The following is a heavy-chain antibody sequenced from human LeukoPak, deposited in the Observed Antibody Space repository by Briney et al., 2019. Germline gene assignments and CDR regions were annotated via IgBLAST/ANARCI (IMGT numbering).Heavy chain of an antibody. J-gene: IGHJ5*01. V-gene: IGHV4-34*01. D-gene: IGHD3-10*01. Sequence: SETLSLTRTVYGESFSGYYWSWIRQPPGKGLEWIGEINHSGSTNYNSSLKSRVTILLDTSKNQFSLNLSSVTAADTAVYYCARRPRGVIIKSWSDSWGQGTLVTVSS. CDR3: ARRPRGVIIKSWSDS. CDR1: GESFSGYY. CDR2: INHSGST.